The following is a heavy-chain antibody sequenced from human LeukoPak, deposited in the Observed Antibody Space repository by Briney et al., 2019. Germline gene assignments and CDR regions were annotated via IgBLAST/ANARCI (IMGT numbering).Heavy chain of an antibody. V-gene: IGHV4-61*02. J-gene: IGHJ6*03. CDR3: ARWSGSVTARNYYYYMDV. D-gene: IGHD6-6*01. Sequence: SETLSLTCTVSGGSVRRGNYCWTWIRQSAGSGLEWIGRIYTSGTTDYNPSLRTRVTISVDASRNQFSLNLSSVTAADTAVYYCARWSGSVTARNYYYYMDVWGEGTTVTVSS. CDR1: GGSVRRGNYC. CDR2: IYTSGTT.